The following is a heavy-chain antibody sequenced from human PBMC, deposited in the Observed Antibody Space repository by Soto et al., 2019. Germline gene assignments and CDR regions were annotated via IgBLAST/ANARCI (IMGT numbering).Heavy chain of an antibody. Sequence: SGGSLRLSCAASGFTFDDYAMHWVRQAPGKGLEWVSGISWNSGSIGYADSVKGRFTISRDNSKNTLYLQMNSLRAEDTALYFCASVGPYGSGSYSFRYNWFDPWGLGT. CDR3: ASVGPYGSGSYSFRYNWFDP. CDR2: ISWNSGSI. D-gene: IGHD3-10*01. CDR1: GFTFDDYA. J-gene: IGHJ5*02. V-gene: IGHV3-9*01.